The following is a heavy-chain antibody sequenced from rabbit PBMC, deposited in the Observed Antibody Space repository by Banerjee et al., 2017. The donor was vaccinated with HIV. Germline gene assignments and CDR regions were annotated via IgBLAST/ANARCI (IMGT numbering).Heavy chain of an antibody. V-gene: IGHV1S45*01. J-gene: IGHJ6*01. D-gene: IGHD6-1*01. CDR1: GFTISSRYW. CDR3: ACGDAGLTRLDL. CDR2: IYTGDDTT. Sequence: QQLLVESGGGLVKPGASLTLTCTASGFTISSRYWICWVRQAPGKGLEWIGCIYTGDDTTYYANWAKGRFTVSKTSSTVDLQITSLTAADTATYFCACGDAGLTRLDLWGPGTLVTVS.